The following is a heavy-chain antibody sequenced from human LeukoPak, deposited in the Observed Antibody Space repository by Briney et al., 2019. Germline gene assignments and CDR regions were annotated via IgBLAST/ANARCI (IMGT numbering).Heavy chain of an antibody. CDR1: GGSVSSRSYY. D-gene: IGHD6-13*01. CDR2: MYYSGTT. Sequence: RASETLSLTCSVSGGSVSSRSYYWGWIRQPPGKGLEWIGSMYYSGTTYYNPSLKSRVTISVDTSKNQFSLKLSSVTAADTAVYYCARRSSWFYFDYWGRGTLVTVSS. J-gene: IGHJ4*02. CDR3: ARRSSWFYFDY. V-gene: IGHV4-39*01.